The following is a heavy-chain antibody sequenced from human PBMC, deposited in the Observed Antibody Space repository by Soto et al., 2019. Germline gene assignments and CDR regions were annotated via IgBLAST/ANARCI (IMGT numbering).Heavy chain of an antibody. D-gene: IGHD2-15*01. CDR1: GFTFSSYA. J-gene: IGHJ4*02. V-gene: IGHV3-23*01. Sequence: GGSLRLSCAASGFTFSSYAMSWVRQAPGKGLEWVSAISGSGGSTYYADSVKGRFTISRDNSKNTLYLQMNSLRAEDTAVYYCAKDPSQVGYCSGGSCYPLFDYWGQGTLVTVSS. CDR3: AKDPSQVGYCSGGSCYPLFDY. CDR2: ISGSGGST.